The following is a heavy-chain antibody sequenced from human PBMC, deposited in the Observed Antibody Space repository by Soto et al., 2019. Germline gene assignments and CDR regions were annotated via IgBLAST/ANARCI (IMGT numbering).Heavy chain of an antibody. D-gene: IGHD3-22*01. CDR3: ARCASYDSSGYYFGY. V-gene: IGHV1-46*01. CDR1: GDTFTSYY. J-gene: IGHJ4*02. CDR2: INTSGGST. Sequence: QVQLVQSGAEVKKPGTSVMVSCTASGDTFTSYYKHWVRQAPGQGLEWMGVINTSGGSTNYAQKFQGRVSMARDTSTSTVYMGLSSLRSEDTAVYFCARCASYDSSGYYFGYWGQGTLVTVSS.